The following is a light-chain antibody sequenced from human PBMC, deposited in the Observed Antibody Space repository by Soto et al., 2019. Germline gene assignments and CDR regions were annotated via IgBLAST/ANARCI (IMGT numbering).Light chain of an antibody. Sequence: TQSPSSLSASVGVRVTITCRASQGIGTTLAWYQLKPGKAPKLLIYEASNLESGVPSRFSGSGSGTNFTLTISSLQTEDFATYSCQQFNSFPLTFGPGT. CDR2: EAS. CDR1: QGIGTT. J-gene: IGKJ3*01. CDR3: QQFNSFPLT. V-gene: IGKV1-13*02.